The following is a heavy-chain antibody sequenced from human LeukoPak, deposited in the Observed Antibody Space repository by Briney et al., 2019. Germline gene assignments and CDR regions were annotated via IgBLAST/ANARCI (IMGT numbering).Heavy chain of an antibody. D-gene: IGHD5-12*01. CDR1: GGSISSSSYY. CDR2: IYYSGST. Sequence: SETLSLTCTVSGGSISSSSYYWGWLRQPPGKGLEWIGSIYYSGSTYYNPSLKSRVTISVDTSKNQFSLKLSSVTAADTAVYYCASGGGYDFDAFDIWGQGTMVTVSS. CDR3: ASGGGYDFDAFDI. J-gene: IGHJ3*02. V-gene: IGHV4-39*07.